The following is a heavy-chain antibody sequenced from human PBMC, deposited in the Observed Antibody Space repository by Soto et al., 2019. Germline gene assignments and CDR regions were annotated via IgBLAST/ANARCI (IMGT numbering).Heavy chain of an antibody. CDR3: AKDLRPDGVWDFDY. Sequence: HPGGPMRLSCAASGFTFSSYTMTWVRQAPGKGLEWVSGINSGGRTYYADSVKGRFTISRDDSKNTLYLQIISLRAEDTAVYYCAKDLRPDGVWDFDYWGQGTLVTVSS. CDR1: GFTFSSYT. D-gene: IGHD4-17*01. V-gene: IGHV3-23*01. CDR2: INSGGRT. J-gene: IGHJ4*02.